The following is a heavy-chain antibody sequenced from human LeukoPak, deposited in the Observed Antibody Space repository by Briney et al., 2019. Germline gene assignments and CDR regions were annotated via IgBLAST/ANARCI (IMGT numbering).Heavy chain of an antibody. D-gene: IGHD2-2*01. CDR2: IYTGST. CDR3: ARHQLISSTSCFDY. Sequence: SETLSLTCTVSGGSISSSNYYWGWIRQPPGKGLEWIVSIYTGSTYYSPSLKSRVTISVDTSKNQFSLKLSSVTAADTAVYYCARHQLISSTSCFDYWGQGTLVTVSS. CDR1: GGSISSSNYY. J-gene: IGHJ4*02. V-gene: IGHV4-39*01.